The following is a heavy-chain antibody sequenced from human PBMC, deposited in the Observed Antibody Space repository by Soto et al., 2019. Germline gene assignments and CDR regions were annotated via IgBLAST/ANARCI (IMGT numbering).Heavy chain of an antibody. D-gene: IGHD2-2*02. CDR3: ARYLIVVVPAAIFNGMDV. J-gene: IGHJ6*02. V-gene: IGHV3-21*01. Sequence: PGGSLRLSCAASGFTFSSYSMNWVRQAPGKGLEWVSSISISSSYIYYADSVKGRFTISRDNAKNSLYLQMNSLRAEDTAVYYCARYLIVVVPAAIFNGMDVWGQGTTVTVSS. CDR2: ISISSSYI. CDR1: GFTFSSYS.